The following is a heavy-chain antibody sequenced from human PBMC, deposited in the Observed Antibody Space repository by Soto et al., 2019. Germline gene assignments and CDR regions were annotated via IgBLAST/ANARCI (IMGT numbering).Heavy chain of an antibody. J-gene: IGHJ6*03. CDR1: GFTFSSYS. V-gene: IGHV3-21*01. CDR2: ISSSSSYI. CDR3: ARDASGYDWRYYYYYYMDV. Sequence: GGSLRLSCAASGFTFSSYSMNWVRQAPGKGLEWVSSISSSSSYIYYADSVKGRFTISRDNAKNSLYLQMNSLRAEDTAVYYCARDASGYDWRYYYYYYMDVWGKGTTVTVSS. D-gene: IGHD5-12*01.